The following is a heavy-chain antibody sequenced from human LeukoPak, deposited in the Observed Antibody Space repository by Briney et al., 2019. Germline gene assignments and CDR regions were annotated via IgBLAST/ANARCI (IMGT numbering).Heavy chain of an antibody. CDR2: ISAYNGNT. D-gene: IGHD6-13*01. Sequence: ASVKVSCKASGYTFTSYGISWVRQAPGQGLEWMGWISAYNGNTNYAQKLQGRVTMTTDTSTSTAYMELRSLRSDDTAVYYCARVLSSSWHPPFDYWGQGTLVTVSS. J-gene: IGHJ4*02. CDR3: ARVLSSSWHPPFDY. CDR1: GYTFTSYG. V-gene: IGHV1-18*04.